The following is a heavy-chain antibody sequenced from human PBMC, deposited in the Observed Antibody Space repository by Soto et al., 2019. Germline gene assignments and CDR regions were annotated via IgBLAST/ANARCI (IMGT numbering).Heavy chain of an antibody. D-gene: IGHD2-2*01. V-gene: IGHV1-18*01. CDR1: GYTFTTYG. CDR3: ARDRLRYCSTTSCYFYYYYMDV. J-gene: IGHJ6*03. Sequence: ASVKVSCKASGYTFTTYGISWVRQAPGQGLEWMGWISAHNGNTNYAQKLQGRVTMTTDTSTSTAYMELRSLRSGDTAVYYCARDRLRYCSTTSCYFYYYYMDVWGKGTTVTVSS. CDR2: ISAHNGNT.